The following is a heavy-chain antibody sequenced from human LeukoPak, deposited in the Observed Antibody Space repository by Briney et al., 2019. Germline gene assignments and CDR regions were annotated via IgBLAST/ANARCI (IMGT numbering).Heavy chain of an antibody. J-gene: IGHJ4*02. CDR2: INNDGTAT. Sequence: GGSLRLSCAASGFTFSAYWMHWVRQVPGKGLVWVSRINNDGTATFFAASVKGRFTISRDNAKNTLYLQMDSLRAEDTALYYCAKDIRGLWFGESHFDYWGQGTLVTVSS. D-gene: IGHD3-10*01. CDR1: GFTFSAYW. CDR3: AKDIRGLWFGESHFDY. V-gene: IGHV3-74*01.